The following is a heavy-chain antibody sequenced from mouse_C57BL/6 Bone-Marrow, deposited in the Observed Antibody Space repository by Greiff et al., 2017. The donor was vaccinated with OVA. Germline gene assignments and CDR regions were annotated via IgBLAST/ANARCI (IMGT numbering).Heavy chain of an antibody. CDR2: IYPRSGNT. Sequence: LVESGAELARPGASVKLSCKASGYTFTSYGISWVKQRTGQGLEWIGEIYPRSGNTYYNEKFKGKATLTADKSSSTAYMELRSLTSEDSAVYFCARGRAYHTLFDYWGQGTTLTVSS. CDR1: GYTFTSYG. V-gene: IGHV1-81*01. J-gene: IGHJ2*01. D-gene: IGHD2-12*01. CDR3: ARGRAYHTLFDY.